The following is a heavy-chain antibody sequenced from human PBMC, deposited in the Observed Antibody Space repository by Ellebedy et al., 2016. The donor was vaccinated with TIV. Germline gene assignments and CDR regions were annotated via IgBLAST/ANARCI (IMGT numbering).Heavy chain of an antibody. CDR3: ARHLGEGGYDYSNRWFFDS. CDR2: VAPSESYI. J-gene: IGHJ4*02. V-gene: IGHV5-10-1*01. Sequence: PGGSLRLSCKGSGDTFNTYWITWVRQMPGKGLEWMGTVAPSESYINYSPSFHGHVTISADMSITTAFLQWSSLKASDTATYYCARHLGEGGYDYSNRWFFDSWGQGTLVTVSS. CDR1: GDTFNTYW. D-gene: IGHD5-12*01.